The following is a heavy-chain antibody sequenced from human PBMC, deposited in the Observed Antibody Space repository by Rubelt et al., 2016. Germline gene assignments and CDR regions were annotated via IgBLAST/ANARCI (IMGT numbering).Heavy chain of an antibody. V-gene: IGHV4-34*01. Sequence: QVQLHQWGAGLLKPSETLSLTCAVFGGYFGDHHWSWIRQPPGKGLEWIGEISPSGSTNYNPSLKGRATLSIDTSKIQFSRTLSSVTAADTAVFFCARGRNYDLLADYFYFFDYWGQGTPVTVSS. J-gene: IGHJ4*02. D-gene: IGHD3-9*01. CDR3: ARGRNYDLLADYFYFFDY. CDR2: ISPSGST. CDR1: GGYFGDHH.